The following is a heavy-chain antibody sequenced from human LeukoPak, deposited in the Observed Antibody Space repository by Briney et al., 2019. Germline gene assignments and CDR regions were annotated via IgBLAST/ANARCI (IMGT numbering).Heavy chain of an antibody. CDR2: IYYSWST. Sequence: PSETLSLTCTVSGGSICSYYCSWIRQPPGKGLEWVGYIYYSWSTNYNPSLKIRVTISVDTSKNQFYMKLSPVTAADTAVYYCVSDLSGSHYTLWGQGTLVTVSS. CDR1: GGSICSYY. D-gene: IGHD1-26*01. CDR3: VSDLSGSHYTL. J-gene: IGHJ4*02. V-gene: IGHV4-59*01.